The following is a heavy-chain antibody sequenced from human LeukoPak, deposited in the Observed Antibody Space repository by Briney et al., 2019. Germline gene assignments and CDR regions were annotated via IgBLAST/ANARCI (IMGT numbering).Heavy chain of an antibody. CDR3: AKDWGYASGTYYNL. CDR1: GFTFSSFG. Sequence: GGSLRLSCAASGFTFSSFGMHWVRQAPGKGLEWVAIISYDGTYKYYVDSVKGRFTISRDNSKNTLYLQMNSLRAEDTAIYYCAKDWGYASGTYYNLWGQGTLVTVSS. J-gene: IGHJ4*02. V-gene: IGHV3-33*05. CDR2: ISYDGTYK. D-gene: IGHD3-10*01.